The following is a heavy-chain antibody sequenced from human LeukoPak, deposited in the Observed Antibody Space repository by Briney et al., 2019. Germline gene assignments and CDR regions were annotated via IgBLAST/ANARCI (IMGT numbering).Heavy chain of an antibody. CDR1: GFTFSSYA. V-gene: IGHV3-30*04. D-gene: IGHD3-22*01. CDR2: ISYDGSNK. Sequence: GGSLRLSCAASGFTFSSYAMHWVRQAPGKGLEWVAVISYDGSNKYYADSVKGRFTISRDNSKNTLYLQMNSLRAEDTAVYYCARDLNYYYDYWGQGTLVTVSS. CDR3: ARDLNYYYDY. J-gene: IGHJ4*02.